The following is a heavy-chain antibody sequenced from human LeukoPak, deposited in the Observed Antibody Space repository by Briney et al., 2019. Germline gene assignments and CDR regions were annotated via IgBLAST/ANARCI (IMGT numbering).Heavy chain of an antibody. D-gene: IGHD3-22*01. CDR2: IYYSGST. V-gene: IGHV4-59*01. CDR3: GGGDDYDSSGYFDY. J-gene: IGHJ4*02. Sequence: SETLSLTCTVSGGSISSYYWSWIRQPPGKGLEWIGYIYYSGSTNYNPSLKRRVTISVDTSKNQFSLKLSSVTAADTAVYYCGGGDDYDSSGYFDYWGQGTLVTVSS. CDR1: GGSISSYY.